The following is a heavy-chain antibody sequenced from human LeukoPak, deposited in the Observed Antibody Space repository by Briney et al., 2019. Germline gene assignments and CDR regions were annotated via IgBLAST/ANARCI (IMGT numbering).Heavy chain of an antibody. CDR3: ARRDGYGAYDI. CDR1: GYSFTSSW. Sequence: GESLKISCKVSGYSFTSSWIGWVRQMPGKGLEWMGIIYSPSFQGQVTISADKSISTAYLQWSSLKASDTAIYYCARRDGYGAYDIWGQGTMVTVSS. CDR2: IY. D-gene: IGHD5-24*01. V-gene: IGHV5-51*01. J-gene: IGHJ3*02.